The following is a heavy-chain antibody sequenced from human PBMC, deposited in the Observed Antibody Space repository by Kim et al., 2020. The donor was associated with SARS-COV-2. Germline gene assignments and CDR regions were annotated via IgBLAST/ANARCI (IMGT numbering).Heavy chain of an antibody. CDR2: INPRGDAT. CDR1: GNSLNTYF. Sequence: ASVKVSCKPSGNSLNTYFMHWMRQAPGQGLEWMGLINPRGDATNYAQIFRGRVTMTRDTSTSTVYMELSSLRSDDTAVYYCVREGGSLKFFDSWGPGTLVSVSS. V-gene: IGHV1-46*02. D-gene: IGHD3-10*01. J-gene: IGHJ4*02. CDR3: VREGGSLKFFDS.